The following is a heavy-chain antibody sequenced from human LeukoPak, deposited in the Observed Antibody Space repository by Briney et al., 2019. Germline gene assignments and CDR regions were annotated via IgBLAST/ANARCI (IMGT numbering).Heavy chain of an antibody. Sequence: ASVKVSCKASGGTFRSYAVNWVRQAPGQGLEWVGAIIPILSTTNYTQKFQGRVTITADESTSTAYMVLNSLRPDDTAVYYCASESGSSLYYLDSWGQGTLITVSS. J-gene: IGHJ4*02. V-gene: IGHV1-69*13. CDR3: ASESGSSLYYLDS. D-gene: IGHD6-13*01. CDR1: GGTFRSYA. CDR2: IIPILSTT.